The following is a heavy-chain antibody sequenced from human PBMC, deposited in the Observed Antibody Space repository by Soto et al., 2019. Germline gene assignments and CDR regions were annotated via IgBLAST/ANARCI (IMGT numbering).Heavy chain of an antibody. V-gene: IGHV4-31*03. D-gene: IGHD3-22*01. J-gene: IGHJ4*02. CDR1: GGSISSGGYY. CDR2: IYYSGST. CDR3: ARDQPGPDSSGYFDY. Sequence: NPSETLSLTCTVSGGSISSGGYYWSWIRQHPGKGLEWIGYIYYSGSTYYNPSLKSRVTISVDTSKNQFSLKLSSVTAADTAVYYCARDQPGPDSSGYFDYWGQGTLVTVSS.